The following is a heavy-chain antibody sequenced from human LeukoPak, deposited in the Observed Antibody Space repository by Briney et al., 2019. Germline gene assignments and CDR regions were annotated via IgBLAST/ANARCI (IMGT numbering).Heavy chain of an antibody. CDR2: IYGSGGAS. J-gene: IGHJ4*02. CDR3: AKDLRKDGVWDIDY. D-gene: IGHD4-17*01. V-gene: IGHV3-23*01. Sequence: GGSLRLSCAASGFTFSTYTMNWVRQAPGKGLEWVSGIYGSGGASFYADSVKGRFTISRDNSQNTVFLQMDSLRDEDTALYYCAKDLRKDGVWDIDYWGQGTLVTVSS. CDR1: GFTFSTYT.